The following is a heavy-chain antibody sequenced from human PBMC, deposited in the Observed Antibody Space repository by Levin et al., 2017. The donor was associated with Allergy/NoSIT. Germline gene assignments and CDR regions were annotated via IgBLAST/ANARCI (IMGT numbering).Heavy chain of an antibody. CDR1: GYTFSAYD. CDR3: ARRPTRSWYVDY. J-gene: IGHJ4*02. D-gene: IGHD6-13*01. V-gene: IGHV1-2*02. Sequence: GESLKISCKASGYTFSAYDMHWVRLAPGQGLEWMGWINPNSGGTKYAQKFEGRLTMTRDKSISTVYMELSWLRSDDTAVYYCARRPTRSWYVDYWGQGTLVTVSS. CDR2: INPNSGGT.